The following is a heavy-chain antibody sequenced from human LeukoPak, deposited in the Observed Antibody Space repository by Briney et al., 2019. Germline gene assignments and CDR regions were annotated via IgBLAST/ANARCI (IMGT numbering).Heavy chain of an antibody. J-gene: IGHJ4*02. CDR3: AKRDSSGYFPYYFDS. CDR1: GFTFKSHE. D-gene: IGHD3-22*01. Sequence: GGSLRISCVAPGFTFKSHEISLVRQAPGKGLEWVSHISSTGDTTYYADSVKGRLTISRDNSKNTLYLQMNSLRAEDTAVYYCAKRDSSGYFPYYFDSWGQGTLVTVSS. CDR2: ISSTGDTT. V-gene: IGHV3-23*01.